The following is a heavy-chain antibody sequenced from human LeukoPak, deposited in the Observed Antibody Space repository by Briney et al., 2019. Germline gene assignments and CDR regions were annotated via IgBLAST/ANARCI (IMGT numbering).Heavy chain of an antibody. CDR2: IYHSGST. D-gene: IGHD1-26*01. Sequence: SETLSLTCTVSGYSISSGYYWGWIRQPPGKGLEWIGSIYHSGSTYYNPSLKSRVTISVDTSKNQFSLKLSSVTAADTAVYYCARGSGYYYYYMDVWGKGTTVTVSS. J-gene: IGHJ6*03. V-gene: IGHV4-38-2*02. CDR3: ARGSGYYYYYMDV. CDR1: GYSISSGYY.